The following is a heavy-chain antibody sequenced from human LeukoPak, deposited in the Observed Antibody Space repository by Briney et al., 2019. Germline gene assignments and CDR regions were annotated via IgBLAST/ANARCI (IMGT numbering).Heavy chain of an antibody. CDR3: ARSVAVAGWYNNYYFDS. D-gene: IGHD6-19*01. V-gene: IGHV4-59*12. J-gene: IGHJ4*02. CDR2: IYYSGST. Sequence: SETLSLTCTVSGGSISSYYWSWIRQPPGKGLEWIGYIYYSGSTDYNPSLRSRVTISVDTSENQFSLKLSSVTAADTAVYYCARSVAVAGWYNNYYFDSWGQGTLVTVSS. CDR1: GGSISSYY.